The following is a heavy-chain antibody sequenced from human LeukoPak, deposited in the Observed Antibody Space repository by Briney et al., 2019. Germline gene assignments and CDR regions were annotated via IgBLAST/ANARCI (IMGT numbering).Heavy chain of an antibody. Sequence: SETLSLTCAVYGGSFSGYYWNWIRQPPGKGLEWIGYIYYSEITNYNPSLRSRVTISVDTSKNQFSLKLSAVTAADTAVYYCARGIDYYDSSGYYASSVPLDYWGQGTLVTVSS. D-gene: IGHD3-22*01. V-gene: IGHV4-59*01. CDR1: GGSFSGYY. J-gene: IGHJ4*02. CDR2: IYYSEIT. CDR3: ARGIDYYDSSGYYASSVPLDY.